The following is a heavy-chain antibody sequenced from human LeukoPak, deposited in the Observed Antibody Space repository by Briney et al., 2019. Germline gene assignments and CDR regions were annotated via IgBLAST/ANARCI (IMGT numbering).Heavy chain of an antibody. CDR1: GGSISSYY. V-gene: IGHV4-59*08. CDR3: ARRGSNSYGYDY. CDR2: IYYSGST. Sequence: SETLSLTCTVSGGSISSYYWGWIRQPPGKGLEWIGYIYYSGSTNYNPSLKSRVTISVDTSKNQFSLKLSSVTAADTAVYYCARRGSNSYGYDYWGQGTLVTVSS. J-gene: IGHJ4*02. D-gene: IGHD5-18*01.